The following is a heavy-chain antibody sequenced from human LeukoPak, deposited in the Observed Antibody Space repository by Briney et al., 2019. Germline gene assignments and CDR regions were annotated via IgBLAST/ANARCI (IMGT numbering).Heavy chain of an antibody. CDR3: ARTRYYGSSYNYMDV. J-gene: IGHJ6*03. D-gene: IGHD3-10*01. CDR2: IYPGDSDT. V-gene: IGHV5-51*01. CDR1: GYSFTRYW. Sequence: GESLKISCKGSGYSFTRYWIGWVRQMPGKGLGWMGIIYPGDSDTRYSPSFQGQVTISADKSISTAYLQWSSLKASDTAMYYCARTRYYGSSYNYMDVWGKGTTVTVSS.